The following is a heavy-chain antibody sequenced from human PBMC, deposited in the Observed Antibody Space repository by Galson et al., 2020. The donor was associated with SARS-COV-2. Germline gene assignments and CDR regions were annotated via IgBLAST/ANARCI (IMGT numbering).Heavy chain of an antibody. CDR3: ARGLGNTYDYYGLDV. J-gene: IGHJ6*02. CDR2: IYYSGSP. Sequence: QPPGKGLEWIGSIYYSGSPNYNSSLKSRVTISIDTSKNQLSLKVNSVTAADTAVYYCARGLGNTYDYYGLDVWGPGTTVTVSS. D-gene: IGHD7-27*01. V-gene: IGHV4-59*13.